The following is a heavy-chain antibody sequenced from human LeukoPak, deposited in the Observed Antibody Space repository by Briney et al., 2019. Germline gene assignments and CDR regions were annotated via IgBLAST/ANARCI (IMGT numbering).Heavy chain of an antibody. CDR2: TYYRSQWFY. J-gene: IGHJ4*02. CDR3: ARGGRLGDYFDY. V-gene: IGHV6-1*01. CDR1: GDSVSINIAA. Sequence: SQTLSLTFAISGDSVSINIAAWNWIRQSPSRGLEWLGRTYYRSQWFYDYDVSVRGRLTINPDTSKNQFSLQLNSVTPDDTAVYYCARGGRLGDYFDYWGQGAPVSVSS. D-gene: IGHD2-15*01.